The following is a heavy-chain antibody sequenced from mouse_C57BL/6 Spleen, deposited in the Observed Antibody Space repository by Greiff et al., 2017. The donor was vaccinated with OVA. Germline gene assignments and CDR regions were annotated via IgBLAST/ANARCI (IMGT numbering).Heavy chain of an antibody. CDR2: IYPGSGST. Sequence: QVQLQQPGAELVKPGASVKMSCKASGYTFTSYWITWVKQRPGQGLEWIGDIYPGSGSTNYNETFKSKATLTVDTSSSTAYMQLSSLTSEDSAVYYCARGDYGNYPYAMDYWGQGTSVTVSS. CDR1: GYTFTSYW. D-gene: IGHD2-1*01. CDR3: ARGDYGNYPYAMDY. V-gene: IGHV1-55*01. J-gene: IGHJ4*01.